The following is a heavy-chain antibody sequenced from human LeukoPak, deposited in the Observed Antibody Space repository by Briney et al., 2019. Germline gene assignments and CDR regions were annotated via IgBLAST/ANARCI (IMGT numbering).Heavy chain of an antibody. CDR1: GYTLTELS. V-gene: IGHV1-24*01. Sequence: ASVKVSCKVSGYTLTELSMHWVRQAPGRGLEWMGGFDPEDGETIYAQKFQGRVTMTEDTSTDTAYMELSSLRSEDTAVYYCATTGSGYYTPLDYWGQGTLVTVSS. J-gene: IGHJ4*02. D-gene: IGHD3-3*01. CDR3: ATTGSGYYTPLDY. CDR2: FDPEDGET.